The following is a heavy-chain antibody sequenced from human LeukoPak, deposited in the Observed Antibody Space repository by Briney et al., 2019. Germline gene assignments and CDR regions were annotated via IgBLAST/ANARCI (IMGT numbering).Heavy chain of an antibody. Sequence: PSETLSLTCTVSGGSISSSSYYWGWIRQPPGKGLEWIGSIYYSGSTYYNPSLKSRVTISVDTSKNQFSLKLSSVTAADTAVYYCARHSPWLFGLDYWGQGTLVTVSS. J-gene: IGHJ4*02. CDR3: ARHSPWLFGLDY. CDR2: IYYSGST. CDR1: GGSISSSSYY. V-gene: IGHV4-39*01. D-gene: IGHD3-22*01.